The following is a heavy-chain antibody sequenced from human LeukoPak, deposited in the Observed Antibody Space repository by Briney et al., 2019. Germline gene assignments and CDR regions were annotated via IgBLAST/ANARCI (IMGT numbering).Heavy chain of an antibody. CDR2: ISGSGGST. D-gene: IGHD2-8*01. CDR3: VEDQFKTNYGWFDL. CDR1: GFTFSSYA. Sequence: GGSLRLSCAASGFTFSSYAMSWVRQAPGKGLEWVSAISGSGGSTYYADSVKGRFTISRDNSKNTLFLEMNSLRVEDTAVYFCVEDQFKTNYGWFDLWGQGTLVTVSS. V-gene: IGHV3-23*01. J-gene: IGHJ5*02.